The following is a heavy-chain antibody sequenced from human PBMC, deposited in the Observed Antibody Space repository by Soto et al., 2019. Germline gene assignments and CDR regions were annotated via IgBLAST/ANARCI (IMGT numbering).Heavy chain of an antibody. D-gene: IGHD2-15*01. J-gene: IGHJ3*02. Sequence: QVQLVQSGAEVKKPGSSVKVSCKASGGTFSSYTISWVRQAPGQGLEWMGRIIPILGIANYAQKFQGRVTITADKSTSTAYMELSSLRSEDTAVYYCERVISWSDAFDIWGQGTMVTVSS. V-gene: IGHV1-69*02. CDR1: GGTFSSYT. CDR3: ERVISWSDAFDI. CDR2: IIPILGIA.